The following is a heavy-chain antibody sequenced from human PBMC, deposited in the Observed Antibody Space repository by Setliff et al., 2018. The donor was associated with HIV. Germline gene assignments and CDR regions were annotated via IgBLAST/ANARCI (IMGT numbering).Heavy chain of an antibody. V-gene: IGHV3-30*04. J-gene: IGHJ4*02. CDR3: ARGSGVGDN. Sequence: PGGSLRLSCAASGFGFSSHAMHWVRQAPGKGLEWVSIISDDGSGEYYADSVQGRFTISRDNAKNMLYLQMNSLRVEDTAVYYCARGSGVGDNWGQGTLVTVSS. CDR1: GFGFSSHA. D-gene: IGHD3-3*01. CDR2: ISDDGSGE.